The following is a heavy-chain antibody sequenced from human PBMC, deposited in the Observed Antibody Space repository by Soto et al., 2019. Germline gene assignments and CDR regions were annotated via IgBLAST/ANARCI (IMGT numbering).Heavy chain of an antibody. J-gene: IGHJ6*02. Sequence: VGSLRLSCAASGFTFSSYAMSWVRQAPGKGLEWVSAISGSGGSTYYADSVKGRFTISRDNSKNTLYLQMNSLRAEDTAVYYCAKDPFDIVVVPVEPSTYGMDVWGQGTTVTVSS. V-gene: IGHV3-23*01. CDR2: ISGSGGST. CDR1: GFTFSSYA. CDR3: AKDPFDIVVVPVEPSTYGMDV. D-gene: IGHD2-2*01.